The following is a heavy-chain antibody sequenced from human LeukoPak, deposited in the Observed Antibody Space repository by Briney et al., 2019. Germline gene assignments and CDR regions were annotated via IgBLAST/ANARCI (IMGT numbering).Heavy chain of an antibody. J-gene: IGHJ4*02. CDR1: GGSFSGYY. CDR3: ARSNGTWRYFFDS. Sequence: PSETLSLTCAVYGGSFSGYYWGWIRQPPGKRLEWIGSVFYTGTTYCNPSLKSRVTISVDTSKTQFSLRLSSVTATDTAVYYCARSNGTWRYFFDSWGQGTLVTVSS. D-gene: IGHD1-14*01. CDR2: VFYTGTT. V-gene: IGHV4-34*12.